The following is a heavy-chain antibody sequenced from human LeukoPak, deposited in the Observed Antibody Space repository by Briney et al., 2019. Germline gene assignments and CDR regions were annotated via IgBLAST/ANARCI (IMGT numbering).Heavy chain of an antibody. CDR1: GYRFTSYG. CDR3: ARDKPTSGYYFFDY. Sequence: ASVKVSCKASGYRFTSYGISWVRQAPGQGLEWMGWISFYSGHTNYAQNLQGRVTMTTDTSTRTAYMELRSLTSDDTAVYYCARDKPTSGYYFFDYWGQGTLVTVSS. J-gene: IGHJ4*02. D-gene: IGHD3-3*01. CDR2: ISFYSGHT. V-gene: IGHV1-18*01.